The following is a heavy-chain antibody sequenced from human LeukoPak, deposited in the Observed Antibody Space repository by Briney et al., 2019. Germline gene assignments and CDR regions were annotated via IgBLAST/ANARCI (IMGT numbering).Heavy chain of an antibody. CDR3: ARDHGEGMDV. CDR2: IYYSGYT. D-gene: IGHD4-17*01. CDR1: GGSITNFY. V-gene: IGHV4-59*01. Sequence: SETLSLTCTVSGGSITNFYWSWIRQPPGKGLEWIGYIYYSGYTSYNPSLKSRVTISVDTSKNQFSLKVRSVTAADTAVYYCARDHGEGMDVWGQGTTVTASS. J-gene: IGHJ6*02.